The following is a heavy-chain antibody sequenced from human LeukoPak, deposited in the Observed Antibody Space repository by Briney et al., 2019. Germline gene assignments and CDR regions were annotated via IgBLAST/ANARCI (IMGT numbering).Heavy chain of an antibody. D-gene: IGHD2-15*01. Sequence: PSETLSLTCTVSGGSISSYYWSWIRQPAGKGLEWIGRMYPNGGTNYNSSLKSRVTMSVDAPKNQFSLKLSSVTAADSAVYYCARVPRYCSGGNCYSEYYFDYWGQGTLVTVSS. V-gene: IGHV4-4*07. J-gene: IGHJ4*02. CDR1: GGSISSYY. CDR2: MYPNGGT. CDR3: ARVPRYCSGGNCYSEYYFDY.